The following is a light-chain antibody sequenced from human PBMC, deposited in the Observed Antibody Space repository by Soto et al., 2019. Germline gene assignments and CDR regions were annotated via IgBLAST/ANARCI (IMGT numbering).Light chain of an antibody. Sequence: QSALTQPPSASGSPGQSVTISCTGTSSDVGGYNYVSWYQQHPGKAPKLMIHEVSKRPPGVPDRFSGSKSGNTASLTVSGLQAEDEADYYCSSYAGRNNLVFGTRTKVTAL. V-gene: IGLV2-8*01. CDR3: SSYAGRNNLV. CDR2: EVS. J-gene: IGLJ1*01. CDR1: SSDVGGYNY.